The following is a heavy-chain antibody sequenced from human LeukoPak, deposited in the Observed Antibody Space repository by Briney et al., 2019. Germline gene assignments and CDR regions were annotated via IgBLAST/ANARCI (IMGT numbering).Heavy chain of an antibody. CDR2: INYNGNI. Sequence: SETLPLICMASGGSISTYFWSWIRQPPGKALEWIGSINYNGNINYNPSLKSRVTISADTSQNQFSLELRSVTAADTAMYYCASGNNYLDSWGQGTLVIVSS. V-gene: IGHV4-59*08. CDR3: ASGNNYLDS. D-gene: IGHD1/OR15-1a*01. J-gene: IGHJ4*02. CDR1: GGSISTYF.